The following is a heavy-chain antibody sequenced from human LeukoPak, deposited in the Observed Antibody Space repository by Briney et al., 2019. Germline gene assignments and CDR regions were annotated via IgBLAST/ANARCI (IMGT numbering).Heavy chain of an antibody. Sequence: SETLSLTCTVSGGSISSYYWSWIRQPPGKGREWIGYIYYSGSTNYNPSLKSRVTISVDTSKNQFSLKLSSVTAADTAVYYCAGLYYYDSSGYVHWGQGTLVTVSS. V-gene: IGHV4-59*01. CDR1: GGSISSYY. D-gene: IGHD3-22*01. CDR3: AGLYYYDSSGYVH. J-gene: IGHJ4*02. CDR2: IYYSGST.